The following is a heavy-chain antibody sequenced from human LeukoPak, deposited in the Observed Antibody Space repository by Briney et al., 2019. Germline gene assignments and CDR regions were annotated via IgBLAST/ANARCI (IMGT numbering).Heavy chain of an antibody. J-gene: IGHJ6*03. Sequence: SETLSLTCTVSGGSISSYYWGWIRQPPGKGLEWIGSIYYSGSTYYNPSLKSRVTISVDTSKNQFSLKLSSVTAADTAVYYCARQGGAPGSYHFYYYYYYMDVWGKGTTVTISS. D-gene: IGHD3-10*01. CDR1: GGSISSYY. CDR2: IYYSGST. CDR3: ARQGGAPGSYHFYYYYYYMDV. V-gene: IGHV4-39*01.